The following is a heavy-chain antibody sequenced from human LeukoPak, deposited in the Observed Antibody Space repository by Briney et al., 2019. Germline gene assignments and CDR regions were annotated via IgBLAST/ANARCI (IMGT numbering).Heavy chain of an antibody. D-gene: IGHD4-17*01. CDR3: ARDGIYGDCDI. CDR2: INAGNGNT. V-gene: IGHV1-3*01. J-gene: IGHJ3*02. CDR1: GYTFTTYA. Sequence: ASVKVSFKASGYTFTTYAMHWVRQAPGQRLEWIGWINAGNGNTKYSHKFQGRVTSTRDTSASTAYMELSSLRSEDTAVYYCARDGIYGDCDIWGQGTMVTVSS.